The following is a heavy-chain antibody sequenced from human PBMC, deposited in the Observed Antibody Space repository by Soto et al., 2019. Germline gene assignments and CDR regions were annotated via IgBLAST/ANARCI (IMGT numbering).Heavy chain of an antibody. J-gene: IGHJ4*02. D-gene: IGHD6-19*01. V-gene: IGHV1-69*06. Sequence: QVQLVQSGAEVRKPGSSVKVSCKASGGTFTTYDISWVRQAPGQGLEWMGGIIPLFDATKYAQKFQGRVTITADKSTGTAYMELSSLRSEDTAMYYCARERSSSWYNGTVYVDSWGQGTLVTVSS. CDR1: GGTFTTYD. CDR3: ARERSSSWYNGTVYVDS. CDR2: IIPLFDAT.